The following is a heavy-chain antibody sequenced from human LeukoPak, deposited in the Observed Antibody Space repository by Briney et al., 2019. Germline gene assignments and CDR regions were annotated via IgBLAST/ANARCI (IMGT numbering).Heavy chain of an antibody. CDR2: INHSGST. D-gene: IGHD3-22*01. J-gene: IGHJ4*02. CDR1: GGSISSSSYY. CDR3: ARVAPYCYDSSGYYSPRHFDY. Sequence: SETLSLTCTVSGGSISSSSYYWGWIRQPPGKGLEWIGEINHSGSTNYNPSLKSRVTISVDTSKNQFSLKLSSVTAADTAVYYCARVAPYCYDSSGYYSPRHFDYWGQGTLVTVSS. V-gene: IGHV4-39*07.